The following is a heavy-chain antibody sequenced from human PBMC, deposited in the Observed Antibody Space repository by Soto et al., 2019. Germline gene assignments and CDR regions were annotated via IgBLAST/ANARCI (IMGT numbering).Heavy chain of an antibody. D-gene: IGHD3-9*01. CDR3: AKGIRYFDWLPFDAFDI. V-gene: IGHV3-9*01. CDR1: GFTFDDYA. CDR2: ISWNSGSI. J-gene: IGHJ3*02. Sequence: EVQLVESGGGLVQPGRSLRLSCAASGFTFDDYAMHWVRQAPGKGLEWVSGISWNSGSIGYADSVKGRFTSSRDNAKNSLYLQMNSLRAEDTALYYCAKGIRYFDWLPFDAFDIWGQGTMVTVSS.